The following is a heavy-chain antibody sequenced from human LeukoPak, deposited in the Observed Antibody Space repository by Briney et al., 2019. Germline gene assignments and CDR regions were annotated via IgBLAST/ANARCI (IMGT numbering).Heavy chain of an antibody. J-gene: IGHJ5*02. D-gene: IGHD3-22*01. V-gene: IGHV1-18*01. CDR2: ICAYNGNT. CDR3: ARLNNVGYYDSSGYYT. Sequence: ASVKVSCKASGYTFTNYGISWVRQAPGQGLEWMGWICAYNGNTNYAQKVQDGVTITTDTSTSTAYMELRSLRSDDTAVYCCARLNNVGYYDSSGYYTWGQGTLVTVSS. CDR1: GYTFTNYG.